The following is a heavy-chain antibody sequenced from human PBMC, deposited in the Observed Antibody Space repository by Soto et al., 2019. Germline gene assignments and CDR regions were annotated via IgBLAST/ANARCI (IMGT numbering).Heavy chain of an antibody. D-gene: IGHD3-3*01. V-gene: IGHV5-51*01. CDR1: GYSFTSYW. J-gene: IGHJ5*02. Sequence: GESLKISCKGSGYSFTSYWIGWVRQMRGKGLEWMGIIYPGDSDTRYSPSFQGQVTIAADKSISTAYLQWSSLKASDTAMYYCARQIPRGYYDFWSGYGYNWFDPWGQGTLVTVSS. CDR3: ARQIPRGYYDFWSGYGYNWFDP. CDR2: IYPGDSDT.